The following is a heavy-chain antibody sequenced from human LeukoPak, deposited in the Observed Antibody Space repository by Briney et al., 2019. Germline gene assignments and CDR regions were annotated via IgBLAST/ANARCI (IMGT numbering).Heavy chain of an antibody. CDR3: ARDCSSTSCHYDAFDI. Sequence: SVKVSCKASGGTFSSYAISWARQAPGQGLEWMGGIIPIFGTANYAQKFQGRVTITTDESTSTAYMELSSLRSEDTAVYYCARDCSSTSCHYDAFDIWGQGTMVTVSS. CDR1: GGTFSSYA. J-gene: IGHJ3*02. CDR2: IIPIFGTA. D-gene: IGHD2-2*01. V-gene: IGHV1-69*05.